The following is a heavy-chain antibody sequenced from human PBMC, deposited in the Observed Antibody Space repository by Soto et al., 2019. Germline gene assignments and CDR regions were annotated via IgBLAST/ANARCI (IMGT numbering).Heavy chain of an antibody. CDR1: GGSISSGDYY. Sequence: SETLSLTCTVSGGSISSGDYYWSWIRQPPGKGLEWIGYIYYSGSTYYNPSLKSRVTISVDTSKNQFSLKLSSVTAADTAVYYCARFIAAAGTFDYWGQGTLVTVSS. D-gene: IGHD6-13*01. J-gene: IGHJ4*02. CDR3: ARFIAAAGTFDY. CDR2: IYYSGST. V-gene: IGHV4-30-4*01.